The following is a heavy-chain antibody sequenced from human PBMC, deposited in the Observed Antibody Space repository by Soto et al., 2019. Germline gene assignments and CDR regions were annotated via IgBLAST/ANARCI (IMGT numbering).Heavy chain of an antibody. V-gene: IGHV3-13*01. CDR1: GFTFSNYD. CDR2: ITTAGDT. CDR3: ARELHGGSYGMDV. J-gene: IGHJ6*02. Sequence: EVQLVESGGGLVQPGGSLRLSCAASGFTFSNYDMHWVRQVTGNGLEWVSGITTAGDTYYLDSVKGRFTISSDKAKNSLYRQMSSLSAGDTAVYYCARELHGGSYGMDVWGQGTTVTVS.